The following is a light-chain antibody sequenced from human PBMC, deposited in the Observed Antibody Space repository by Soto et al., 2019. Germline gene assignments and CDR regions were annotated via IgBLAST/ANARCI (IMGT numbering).Light chain of an antibody. CDR3: SSYAGSNIVV. CDR2: EVS. V-gene: IGLV2-8*01. J-gene: IGLJ2*01. CDR1: SSDVGGYNY. Sequence: QSALTQPPSASGSPGQSVTISCTGTSSDVGGYNYVSWYQQHPGKAPKLMIYEVSKRPSGVPDRFSGSKSGNTASLTVSGLVAEDQADYYCSSYAGSNIVVFGGGTKLTVL.